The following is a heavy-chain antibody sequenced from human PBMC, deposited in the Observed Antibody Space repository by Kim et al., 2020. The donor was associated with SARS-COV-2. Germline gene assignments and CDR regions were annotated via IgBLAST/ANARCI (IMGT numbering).Heavy chain of an antibody. CDR3: AKGAGGR. CDR2: VSSTGNYR. J-gene: IGHJ4*02. Sequence: WGSLRLSCAASGFTFSSYSMNWVRQAPGKGLEWVSSVSSTGNYRYYADSVKGRFTISRDNAQNSLFLQINSLRAEDTAVYYCAKGAGGRWGQGTLVTVSS. V-gene: IGHV3-21*01. CDR1: GFTFSSYS. D-gene: IGHD6-13*01.